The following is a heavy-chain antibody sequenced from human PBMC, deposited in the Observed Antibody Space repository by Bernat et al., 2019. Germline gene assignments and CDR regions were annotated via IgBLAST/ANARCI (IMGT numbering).Heavy chain of an antibody. CDR2: INHSGST. D-gene: IGHD4-17*01. CDR1: GGSFSGYY. CDR3: ARDYVGYFAL. Sequence: QVQLQQWGAGLSKPSETLSLTCAVYGGSFSGYYWSWIRQPPGKGLEWIGEINHSGSTNYNPSLKSRVTISVDTSKNQFSLKLSSVTAADTAVYYCARDYVGYFALWGHGTLVTVAS. J-gene: IGHJ2*01. V-gene: IGHV4-34*01.